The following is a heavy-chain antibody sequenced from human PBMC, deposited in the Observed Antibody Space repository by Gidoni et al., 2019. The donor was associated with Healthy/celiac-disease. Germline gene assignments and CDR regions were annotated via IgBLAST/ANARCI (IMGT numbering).Heavy chain of an antibody. V-gene: IGHV1-18*01. CDR3: ARRTGTTRQGWFDP. Sequence: QVQLVQSGAEVKQPGASVKVSCKASGYTFTSYGICWVRQAPGQGLEWMGWISAYNGNTNYAQKLQGRVTMTTDTSTSTAYMERRSLKSNDTAVYYGARRTGTTRQGWFDPGGQGTLVTVSS. CDR2: ISAYNGNT. D-gene: IGHD1-1*01. CDR1: GYTFTSYG. J-gene: IGHJ5*02.